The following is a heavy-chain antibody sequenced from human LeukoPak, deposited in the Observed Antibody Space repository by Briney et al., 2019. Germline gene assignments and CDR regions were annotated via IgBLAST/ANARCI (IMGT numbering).Heavy chain of an antibody. V-gene: IGHV4-59*01. Sequence: PSETLSLTCTVSGGSISSYYWSWIRQPPGKGLEWIGYIYYSGSTNYNPSLKSRVTISVDTSKNQFSLKLSSVTAADTAVYYCARGYYDILTGYYANWFDPWAREPWSPSPQ. CDR2: IYYSGST. D-gene: IGHD3-9*01. CDR3: ARGYYDILTGYYANWFDP. CDR1: GGSISSYY. J-gene: IGHJ5*02.